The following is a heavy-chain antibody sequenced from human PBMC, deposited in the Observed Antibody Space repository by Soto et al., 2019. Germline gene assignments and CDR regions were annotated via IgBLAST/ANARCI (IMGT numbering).Heavy chain of an antibody. D-gene: IGHD1-1*01. Sequence: QVHLVQSGAEVKKPGASVKVAFKAYGYTFTSFGITWVRQAPGQGLEWMGWISAHNGNTDYAQKLQGRVIVTRDTSTSTAYMELRSLRSDDTAVYYCARGRYGDYWGQGALVTFSS. V-gene: IGHV1-18*01. J-gene: IGHJ4*02. CDR3: ARGRYGDY. CDR1: GYTFTSFG. CDR2: ISAHNGNT.